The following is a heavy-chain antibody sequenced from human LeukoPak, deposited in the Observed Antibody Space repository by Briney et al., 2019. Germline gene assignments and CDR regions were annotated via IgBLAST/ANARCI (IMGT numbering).Heavy chain of an antibody. CDR3: AKDLDSGSYYSDY. CDR1: GFTFSSYA. Sequence: GGSLRLSCAASGFTFSSYAMHWVRQAPGKGLEWVAVISYDGSNKYYADSVKGRFTISRDNSKNTLYLQMNSLRAEDTAVYYCAKDLDSGSYYSDYWGQGTLVTVSS. CDR2: ISYDGSNK. J-gene: IGHJ4*02. V-gene: IGHV3-30-3*01. D-gene: IGHD1-26*01.